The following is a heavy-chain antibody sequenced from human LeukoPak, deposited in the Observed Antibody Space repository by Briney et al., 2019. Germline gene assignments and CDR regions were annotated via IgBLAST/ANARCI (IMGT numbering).Heavy chain of an antibody. CDR2: MNPNSANT. Sequence: ASVKVSCKASGYTFTNYDINWARQATGQGLEWMGWMNPNSANTGYAQKFQGRVTMTRNTSISTAYMELSSLRSEDTAVYYCARAESWTGTTDYYYMDVWGKGTTVTVSS. CDR3: ARAESWTGTTDYYYMDV. V-gene: IGHV1-8*01. J-gene: IGHJ6*03. D-gene: IGHD1-1*01. CDR1: GYTFTNYD.